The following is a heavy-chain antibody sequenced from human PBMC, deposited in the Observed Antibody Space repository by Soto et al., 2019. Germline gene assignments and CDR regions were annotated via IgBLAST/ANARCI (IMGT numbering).Heavy chain of an antibody. V-gene: IGHV3-30*02. CDR2: IGYDGSNK. D-gene: IGHD5-18*01. CDR3: ASGYSYGYTQLYYFDY. Sequence: GGSLRLSCGASGFTFSSHGMHWVRQAPGKGLEWVAVIGYDGSNKYYADSVKGRFTISRDNSKNTLYLQMNSLRAEDTAVYYCASGYSYGYTQLYYFDYWGHGTLVTVS. J-gene: IGHJ4*01. CDR1: GFTFSSHG.